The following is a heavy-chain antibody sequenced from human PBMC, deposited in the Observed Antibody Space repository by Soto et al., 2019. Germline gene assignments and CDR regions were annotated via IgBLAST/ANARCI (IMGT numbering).Heavy chain of an antibody. CDR3: AKTKTPHVRNGMDV. CDR1: GDSLSSGGYY. CDR2: IYYSGST. V-gene: IGHV4-31*04. Sequence: QVRLQESGPGLVRPSQTLSLTCTVSGDSLSSGGYYCSWIRQLPGKGLEWIGFIYYSGSTFYNPSLRSRVTMSADASKNHISLKLSSVTAADTAVYYCAKTKTPHVRNGMDVWGQGTTVTVSS. J-gene: IGHJ6*02. D-gene: IGHD2-8*01.